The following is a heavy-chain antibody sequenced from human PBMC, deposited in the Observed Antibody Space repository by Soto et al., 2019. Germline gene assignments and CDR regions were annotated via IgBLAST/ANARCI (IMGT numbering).Heavy chain of an antibody. CDR1: GFTFSTYG. Sequence: HPGGSLRLSCAASGFTFSTYGMHWVRQAPGKGLEWVAVISNDGSYKYYADSVKGRFTISRDNSKNTLFLQMNSLSAEDTAVYYCAKAAAREFDYWGQGTLVTVSS. V-gene: IGHV3-30*18. J-gene: IGHJ4*02. CDR2: ISNDGSYK. D-gene: IGHD6-6*01. CDR3: AKAAAREFDY.